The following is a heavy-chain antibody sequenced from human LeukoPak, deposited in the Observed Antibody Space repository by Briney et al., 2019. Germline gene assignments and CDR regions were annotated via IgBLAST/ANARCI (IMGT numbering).Heavy chain of an antibody. CDR2: IYDSGIT. Sequence: SETLSLTCTVSGGSISSHYWSWIRQPPGKGLERIAYIYDSGITKYNPSLKSRVTISVDTSKNQFSLKLSSVTAADTAVYYCARALGYYYDYFDYWGQGTLVTVSS. CDR3: ARALGYYYDYFDY. CDR1: GGSISSHY. J-gene: IGHJ4*02. V-gene: IGHV4-59*11. D-gene: IGHD3-22*01.